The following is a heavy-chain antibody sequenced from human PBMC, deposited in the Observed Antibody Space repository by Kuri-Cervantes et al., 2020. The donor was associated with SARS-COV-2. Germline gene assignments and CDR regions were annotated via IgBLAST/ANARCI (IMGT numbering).Heavy chain of an antibody. D-gene: IGHD6-6*01. CDR1: GLTFDDYT. CDR3: AKDIWSSSSGPLDY. J-gene: IGHJ4*02. Sequence: GESLKISCADSGLTFDDYTMHWVRQAPGKGLEWVSLISWDGGSTYYADSVKGRFTISRDNSKNSLYLQMNSLRTEDTALYYCAKDIWSSSSGPLDYWGQGTLVTVSS. V-gene: IGHV3-43*01. CDR2: ISWDGGST.